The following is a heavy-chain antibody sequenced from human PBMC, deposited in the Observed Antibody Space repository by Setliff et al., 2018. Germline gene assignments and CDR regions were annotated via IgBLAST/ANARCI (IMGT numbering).Heavy chain of an antibody. CDR2: ISGSGDST. D-gene: IGHD6-19*01. Sequence: ETLSLTCAVYGGSFSGYYWSWIRQPPGKGLEWVSAISGSGDSTFYIDSVKGRFILSRDNSKNTLYLQMNSLRAEDTAVYYCAKDSSGWPHSLISYFQHWGQGTLVTVSS. CDR3: AKDSSGWPHSLISYFQH. CDR1: GGSFSGYY. J-gene: IGHJ1*01. V-gene: IGHV3-23*01.